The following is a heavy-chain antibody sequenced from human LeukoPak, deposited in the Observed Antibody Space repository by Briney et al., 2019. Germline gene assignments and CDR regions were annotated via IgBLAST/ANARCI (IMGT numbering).Heavy chain of an antibody. V-gene: IGHV3-7*01. D-gene: IGHD6-6*01. CDR3: ARDEVGGPLKY. CDR2: IREDGSEK. Sequence: GGSLRLSCAASGFTFSSYAMSWVRQAPGKGLEWVANIREDGSEKKYVDSVKGRFTISRDNAKNSLDLQMSSLRVEDTAMYYCARDEVGGPLKYWGQGTLVTVSS. CDR1: GFTFSSYA. J-gene: IGHJ4*02.